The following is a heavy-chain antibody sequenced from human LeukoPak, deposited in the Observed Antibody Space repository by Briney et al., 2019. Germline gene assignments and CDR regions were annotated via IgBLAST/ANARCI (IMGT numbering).Heavy chain of an antibody. J-gene: IGHJ6*02. Sequence: GGSLRLSCAASGFTFSSYAMSWVRQAPGKGLEWVSAISGSGGSTYYADSVKGRFTISRDNSKNTLYLQMNSLRAEDTAVYYCAKTVDSSSWYGVYYYYGMDVWGQGTTATVSS. CDR3: AKTVDSSSWYGVYYYYGMDV. D-gene: IGHD6-13*01. CDR1: GFTFSSYA. V-gene: IGHV3-23*01. CDR2: ISGSGGST.